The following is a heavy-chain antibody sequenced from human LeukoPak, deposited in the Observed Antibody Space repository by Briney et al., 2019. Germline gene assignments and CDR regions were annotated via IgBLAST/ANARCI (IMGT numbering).Heavy chain of an antibody. CDR2: IYSGGST. D-gene: IGHD6-19*01. CDR3: ARVWGSGFFDY. CDR1: GFTVSSNY. Sequence: GGSLRLSCAASGFTVSSNYMSWVRQAPGRGLEWVSVIYSGGSTYYADSVKGRFTISRDKSKNTLYLQMNSLRAEDTAVYYCARVWGSGFFDYWGQGTLVTVSS. J-gene: IGHJ4*02. V-gene: IGHV3-53*01.